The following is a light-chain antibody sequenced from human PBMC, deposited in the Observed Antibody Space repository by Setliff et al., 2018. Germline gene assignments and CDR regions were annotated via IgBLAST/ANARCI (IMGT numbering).Light chain of an antibody. V-gene: IGLV1-40*01. CDR1: SSNIGAGYD. CDR3: QSYDSSLSGSEV. Sequence: ALTQPPSVSGAPGQRVTISCTGSSSNIGAGYDVHWYQQLPGTAPKLLIYGNSNRPSGVPDRFSGSKSGTSASLAITGLQAEDEADYYCQSYDSSLSGSEVFGTGTKVTVL. J-gene: IGLJ1*01. CDR2: GNS.